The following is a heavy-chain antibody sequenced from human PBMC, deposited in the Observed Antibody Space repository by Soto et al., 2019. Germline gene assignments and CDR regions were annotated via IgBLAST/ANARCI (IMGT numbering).Heavy chain of an antibody. V-gene: IGHV3-21*06. CDR1: GFTFTGYS. Sequence: GGSLRLSCAASGFTFTGYSMNWVRQAPGKGLEWVSSISSTTNYIYYGDSMKGRFTISRDNAKNSLYLEMNSLRAEDTAVYYCARESEDLTSNFDYWGQGTLVTAPQ. CDR2: ISSTTNYI. J-gene: IGHJ4*02. CDR3: ARESEDLTSNFDY.